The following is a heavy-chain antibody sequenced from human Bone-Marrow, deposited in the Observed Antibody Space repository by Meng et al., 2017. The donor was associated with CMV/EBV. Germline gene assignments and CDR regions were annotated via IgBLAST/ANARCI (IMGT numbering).Heavy chain of an antibody. CDR2: MNPNSGNT. D-gene: IGHD2-2*01. Sequence: ASVKVSCKASGYTFTSYDINWVRQATGQGLEWMGWMNPNSGNTGYAQKFQGRVTMTRNTSISKAYMELSSLCSEDTAVYYGVRGRVVPAADDNWGQGTLVTVSS. V-gene: IGHV1-8*01. J-gene: IGHJ4*02. CDR1: GYTFTSYD. CDR3: VRGRVVPAADDN.